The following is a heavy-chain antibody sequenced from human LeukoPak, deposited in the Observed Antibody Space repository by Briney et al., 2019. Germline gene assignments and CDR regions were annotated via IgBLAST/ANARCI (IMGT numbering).Heavy chain of an antibody. Sequence: SETLSLTCAVYGGSFSGYYWSWIRQPPGKGLEWIGEINHSGSTNYNPSLKSRVTISVDTSKNQFSLKLSPVTAADTAVYYCARGGNAYYDFWSGYYYFDYWGQGTLVTVSS. CDR3: ARGGNAYYDFWSGYYYFDY. CDR2: INHSGST. D-gene: IGHD3-3*01. J-gene: IGHJ4*02. V-gene: IGHV4-34*01. CDR1: GGSFSGYY.